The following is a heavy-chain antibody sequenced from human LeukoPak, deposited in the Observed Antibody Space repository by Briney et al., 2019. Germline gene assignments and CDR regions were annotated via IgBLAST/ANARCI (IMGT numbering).Heavy chain of an antibody. V-gene: IGHV5-51*01. Sequence: GESLKISCKGSGYSFTSYWIGWVRPMPGKGLEWMGIIYPGDSDTRYSPSFQGQVTISADKSISTAYLQWSSLKASDTAMYYCASLKYYDSSGYTGAFDIWGQGTMVTVSS. CDR3: ASLKYYDSSGYTGAFDI. D-gene: IGHD3-22*01. CDR2: IYPGDSDT. CDR1: GYSFTSYW. J-gene: IGHJ3*02.